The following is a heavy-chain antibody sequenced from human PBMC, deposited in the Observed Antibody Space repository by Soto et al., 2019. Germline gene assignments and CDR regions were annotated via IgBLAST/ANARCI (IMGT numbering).Heavy chain of an antibody. D-gene: IGHD3-16*02. CDR2: ISWNSGSI. CDR1: GFTFDDYA. V-gene: IGHV3-9*01. J-gene: IGHJ4*02. Sequence: GGSLRLSCAASGFTFDDYAMHWVRQAPGKGLEWVSGISWNSGSIGYADSVKGRFTISRDNAKNSLYLQMNSLRAEDTALYYCAKGSQGRYDYIWGSYRNPTYIFDYWGQGTLVTVSS. CDR3: AKGSQGRYDYIWGSYRNPTYIFDY.